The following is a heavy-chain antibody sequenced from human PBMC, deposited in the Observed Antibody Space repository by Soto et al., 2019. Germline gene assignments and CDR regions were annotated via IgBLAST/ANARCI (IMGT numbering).Heavy chain of an antibody. CDR1: GGTFYTYT. CDR2: ITPIYPTT. D-gene: IGHD5-18*01. Sequence: QVQLVQSGAEVRKPGSSVQVSCKASGGTFYTYTFSWVRQAPGQGLEWMGSITPIYPTTNYAEKFQGRLTFTADGSTNTAYMELNRLTSEDTAVYYCARIPRYSFPTSDDLDSWGQGTLVTVSS. CDR3: ARIPRYSFPTSDDLDS. V-gene: IGHV1-69*15. J-gene: IGHJ4*02.